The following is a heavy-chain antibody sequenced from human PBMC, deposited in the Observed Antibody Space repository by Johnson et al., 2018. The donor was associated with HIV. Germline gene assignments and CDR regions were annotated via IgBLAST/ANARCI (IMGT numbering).Heavy chain of an antibody. CDR1: GFTFSNAW. Sequence: VLLVESGGGLVKPAGSLRLSCAASGFTFSNAWMSWVRQAPGKGLELVGRIKSQTDGGTTDYAAPVKGRFTISRDDSKNTLYLQMNSLRAEDAAVYYCAKPPSMGADAFDIWGQGTMVTVSS. CDR2: IKSQTDGGTT. D-gene: IGHD3-16*01. CDR3: AKPPSMGADAFDI. J-gene: IGHJ3*02. V-gene: IGHV3-15*05.